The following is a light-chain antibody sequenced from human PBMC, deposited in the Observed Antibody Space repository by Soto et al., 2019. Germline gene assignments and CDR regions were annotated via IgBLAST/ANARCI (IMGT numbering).Light chain of an antibody. V-gene: IGKV3-15*01. CDR3: QQYNNWPPPT. CDR2: GAS. Sequence: EIVMTQSPATLSVSPGERAILSCRASQSVSSNLAWYQEKPGQAPRLLIYGASTRATGIPARFSGSGSGTEFTLTISSLQSEDFAVYYCQQYNNWPPPTFGQGTKVEIK. CDR1: QSVSSN. J-gene: IGKJ1*01.